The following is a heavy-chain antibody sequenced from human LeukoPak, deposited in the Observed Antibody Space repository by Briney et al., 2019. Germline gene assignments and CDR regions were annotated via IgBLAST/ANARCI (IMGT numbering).Heavy chain of an antibody. Sequence: PSETLSLTCAVYGGSFSGYYWSWIRQPPGKGLEWIGEINHSGSTNYNPSLKSRVTISVDTSKNQFSLKLSSVTAADTAVYYCARFPAGRYYYYYYMDVWGKGTTVTVSS. D-gene: IGHD6-13*01. V-gene: IGHV4-34*01. CDR2: INHSGST. J-gene: IGHJ6*03. CDR3: ARFPAGRYYYYYYMDV. CDR1: GGSFSGYY.